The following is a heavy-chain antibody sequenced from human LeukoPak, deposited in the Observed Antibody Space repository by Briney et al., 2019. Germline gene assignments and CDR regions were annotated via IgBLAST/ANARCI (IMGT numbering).Heavy chain of an antibody. CDR3: VREVAVYSSSWTLGY. CDR1: GFTFSSYW. Sequence: GSLRLSCAASGFTFSSYWMHWVRQAPGKGLVWVSRLNTDGSTTTYADSVKGRFTISRDNAKNTLYLQMNSLRAEDTAVYFCVREVAVYSSSWTLGYWGQGTLVTVSS. J-gene: IGHJ4*02. D-gene: IGHD6-13*01. V-gene: IGHV3-74*01. CDR2: LNTDGSTT.